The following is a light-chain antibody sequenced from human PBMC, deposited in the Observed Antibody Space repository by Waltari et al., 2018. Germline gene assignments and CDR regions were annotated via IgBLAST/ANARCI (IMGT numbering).Light chain of an antibody. Sequence: DIQMTQSPSSLSASVGARVTITCQASQDINNYLNWYQQKPWKAPKLLIYDASKLETGVPSRFSGSGSGTDFILTISSLQPEDIATYYCQQYDNPTLTFGPGTKVDLK. CDR3: QQYDNPTLT. V-gene: IGKV1-33*01. CDR1: QDINNY. J-gene: IGKJ3*01. CDR2: DAS.